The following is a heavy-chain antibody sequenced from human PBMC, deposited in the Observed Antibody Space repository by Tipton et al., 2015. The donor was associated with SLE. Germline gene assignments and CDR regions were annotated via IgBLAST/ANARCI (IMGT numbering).Heavy chain of an antibody. D-gene: IGHD3-16*01. CDR2: ISHGGYT. V-gene: IGHV4-38-2*02. Sequence: TLSLTCHVSGYSISSGHYWGLIRQTPEKGLEWLGSISHGGYTFDNLSLKSRVAITIDTSRNQFSLTLRSATAADTGVYFCARDTLGEDGIGFWGQGALVTVSS. J-gene: IGHJ4*02. CDR1: GYSISSGHY. CDR3: ARDTLGEDGIGF.